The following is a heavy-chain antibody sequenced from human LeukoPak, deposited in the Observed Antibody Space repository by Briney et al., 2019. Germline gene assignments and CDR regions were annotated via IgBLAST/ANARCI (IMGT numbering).Heavy chain of an antibody. Sequence: GGSLRLSCAASGFTFSNAWMSWVRQAPGKGLGWVGRIKSKTDGGTTDYAAPVKGRFTISRDDSKNTLYLQMNSLKTEDTAVYYCTTDPTRGPEQENWFDPWGQGTLVTVSS. CDR3: TTDPTRGPEQENWFDP. CDR2: IKSKTDGGTT. D-gene: IGHD1/OR15-1a*01. J-gene: IGHJ5*02. CDR1: GFTFSNAW. V-gene: IGHV3-15*01.